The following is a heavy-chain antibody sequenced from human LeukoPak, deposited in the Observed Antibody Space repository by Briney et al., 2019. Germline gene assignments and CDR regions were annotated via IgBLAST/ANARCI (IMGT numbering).Heavy chain of an antibody. D-gene: IGHD1-1*01. V-gene: IGHV1-69*04. CDR2: TIPKFDLT. J-gene: IGHJ5*02. CDR3: TRDQNVRGVAAGMEGWFDP. CDR1: GDTFSNFV. Sequence: WASMKVSCKTSGDTFSNFVISWVRQAPGQGLEWMARTIPKFDLTKIAQKFEGRVTITADTSTSTVYLELSNVRSDDTAIYYCTRDQNVRGVAAGMEGWFDPWGQGTLVTVSS.